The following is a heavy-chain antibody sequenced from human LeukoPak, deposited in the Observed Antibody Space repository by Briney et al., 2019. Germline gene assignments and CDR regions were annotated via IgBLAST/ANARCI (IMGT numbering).Heavy chain of an antibody. Sequence: GASVKVSFKASGYTFTSYAMNWVRQAPGQGLEWMGWVNTNTGNPTYAQGFTGRFVFSLDTSVSTAYLQISSLKAEDTAVYYCARDYYDSSGYYWFDPWGQGTLVTVSS. CDR1: GYTFTSYA. J-gene: IGHJ5*02. D-gene: IGHD3-22*01. CDR2: VNTNTGNP. V-gene: IGHV7-4-1*02. CDR3: ARDYYDSSGYYWFDP.